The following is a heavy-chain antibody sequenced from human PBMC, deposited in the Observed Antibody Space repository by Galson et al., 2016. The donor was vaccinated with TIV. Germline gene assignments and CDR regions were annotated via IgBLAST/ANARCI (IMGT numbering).Heavy chain of an antibody. CDR1: GGTLRTNA. J-gene: IGHJ5*01. V-gene: IGHV1-69*05. CDR3: ATSTIAARPMDS. Sequence: SVKVSCKASGGTLRTNAISWVRQAPGQGPEWMGGITPPLATANYAQKFQGRVTVTTDETASTTYMELRSLRSEDSAVYYCATSTIAARPMDSWGQGTRVTVSS. CDR2: ITPPLATA. D-gene: IGHD6-25*01.